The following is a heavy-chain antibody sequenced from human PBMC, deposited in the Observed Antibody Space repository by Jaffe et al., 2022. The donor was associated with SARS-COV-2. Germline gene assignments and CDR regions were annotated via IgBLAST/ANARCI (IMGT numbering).Heavy chain of an antibody. V-gene: IGHV1-18*01. CDR3: ARDRLTGAGYSEPYGMDV. CDR1: DYTFKSYG. CDR2: ISTYNGDT. D-gene: IGHD2-21*01. Sequence: QSQLVQSGAEVKKPGASVKVSCKASDYTFKSYGISWVRQAPGQGLEWMGWISTYNGDTNYAQNLQGRITMTTDTATTTVYMELRRLRSDDTAVYYCARDRLTGAGYSEPYGMDVWGQGTTVTVSS. J-gene: IGHJ6*02.